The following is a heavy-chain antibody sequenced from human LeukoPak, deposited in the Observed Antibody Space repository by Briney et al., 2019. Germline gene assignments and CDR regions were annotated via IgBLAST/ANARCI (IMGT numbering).Heavy chain of an antibody. D-gene: IGHD6-19*01. CDR3: ASPYSSGWRVYYYGMDV. CDR1: GFTFSSYG. Sequence: GGSLRLSCAASGFTFSSYGMNWVRQAPGKGLEWVSSISSSSSYIYYADSVKGRFTISRDNAKNSLYLQMNSLRAEDTAVYYCASPYSSGWRVYYYGMDVWGQGTTVTVSS. CDR2: ISSSSSYI. V-gene: IGHV3-21*01. J-gene: IGHJ6*02.